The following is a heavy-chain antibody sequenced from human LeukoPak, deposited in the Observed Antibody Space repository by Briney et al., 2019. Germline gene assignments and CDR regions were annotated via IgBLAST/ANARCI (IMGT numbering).Heavy chain of an antibody. CDR3: ARDIRIVGREGFDP. Sequence: GASVKVSCKASGYTFTGYYMHWVRQAPGQGLEWMGWINPNSGGTNYAQKFQGRVTMTRDTSISTAYMELSRLRSDDTAVYYCARDIRIVGREGFDPWGQGTLVTVSS. CDR1: GYTFTGYY. D-gene: IGHD3-22*01. J-gene: IGHJ5*02. V-gene: IGHV1-2*02. CDR2: INPNSGGT.